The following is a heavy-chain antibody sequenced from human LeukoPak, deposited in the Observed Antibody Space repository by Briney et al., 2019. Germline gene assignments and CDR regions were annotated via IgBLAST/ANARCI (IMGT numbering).Heavy chain of an antibody. V-gene: IGHV4-38-2*02. CDR2: IYHSGST. D-gene: IGHD5-18*01. Sequence: SETLSLTCTVSGYSISSGYYWGWIRQPPGKGLEWIGSIYHSGSTYYNPSLKSRVTISVDTSKNQFSLKLSSVTAADTAVYYCARHVDTAMVANWGQGTLVTVSS. J-gene: IGHJ4*02. CDR3: ARHVDTAMVAN. CDR1: GYSISSGYY.